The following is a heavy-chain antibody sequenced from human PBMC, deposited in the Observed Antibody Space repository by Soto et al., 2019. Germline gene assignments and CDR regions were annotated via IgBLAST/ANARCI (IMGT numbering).Heavy chain of an antibody. J-gene: IGHJ4*02. CDR2: ISAYNGNT. CDR1: GYTFTSYG. Sequence: QVQLVQSGAEVKKPGASVKVSCKASGYTFTSYGISWVRQAPGQGLEWMGWISAYNGNTNYAQKLQGRVTMTTDTXTXXAYRALRSLRSDDTAVYYCASDGGDSSGNSAPLDYWGQGTLVTVSS. V-gene: IGHV1-18*01. D-gene: IGHD3-22*01. CDR3: ASDGGDSSGNSAPLDY.